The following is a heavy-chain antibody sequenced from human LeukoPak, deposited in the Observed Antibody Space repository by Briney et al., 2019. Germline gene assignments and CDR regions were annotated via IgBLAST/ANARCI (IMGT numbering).Heavy chain of an antibody. Sequence: GGSLRLSCAASGFTFSTYWVLWFRQAPGKGLDWVSLINGEGGNRQYADSVKGRFTVSRDNAKNTLYVQMNGLRVEDTAIYYCAGGSGWLVDFWGQGTMVTVSS. D-gene: IGHD6-19*01. J-gene: IGHJ3*01. CDR1: GFTFSTYW. CDR2: INGEGGNR. CDR3: AGGSGWLVDF. V-gene: IGHV3-74*01.